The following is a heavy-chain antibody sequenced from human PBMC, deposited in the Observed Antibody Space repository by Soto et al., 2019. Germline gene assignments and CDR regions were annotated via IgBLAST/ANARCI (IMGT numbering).Heavy chain of an antibody. CDR2: IDPSDSYT. Sequence: GESLKISCKGSGYSFTSYWISWVRQMPGKGLEWMGRIDPSDSYTNYSPSFQGHVTISADKSISTAYLQWSSLKTSDTAMYYCARHSSGSSWLSKYNWFGPWGQGTLVTVSS. CDR3: ARHSSGSSWLSKYNWFGP. J-gene: IGHJ5*02. V-gene: IGHV5-10-1*01. D-gene: IGHD6-13*01. CDR1: GYSFTSYW.